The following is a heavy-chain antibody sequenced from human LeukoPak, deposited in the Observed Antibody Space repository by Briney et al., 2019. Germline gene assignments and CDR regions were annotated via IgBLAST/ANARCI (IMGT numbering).Heavy chain of an antibody. V-gene: IGHV5-51*01. CDR1: GYSFTSHW. D-gene: IGHD2-2*02. CDR3: ARHRVVVPRAIDAFDI. Sequence: GESLKISCKGSGYSFTSHWIGWVCQMPGKGLEWMGIIYPGDSDTRYTPSFQGQVTISADKSITTAYLQWTTLKASDTGIYCCARHRVVVPRAIDAFDIWGQGTMVTVSS. CDR2: IYPGDSDT. J-gene: IGHJ3*02.